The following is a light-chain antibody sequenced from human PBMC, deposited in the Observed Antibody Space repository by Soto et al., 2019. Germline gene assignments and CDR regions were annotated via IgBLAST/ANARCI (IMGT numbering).Light chain of an antibody. CDR2: KAS. V-gene: IGKV1-5*03. J-gene: IGKJ1*01. CDR3: LQYNNYPWT. CDR1: QSISSW. Sequence: DIQMTQSPSTLSASVGDRVTITCRASQSISSWLAWYQQKPGKAPKLLIYKASSLESGVPLRFSGSGSGTEFTLTISSLQPDDFATYYCLQYNNYPWTFGQGTKVEIK.